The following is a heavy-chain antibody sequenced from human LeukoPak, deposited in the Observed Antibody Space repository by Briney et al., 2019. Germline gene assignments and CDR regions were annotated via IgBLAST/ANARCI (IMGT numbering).Heavy chain of an antibody. CDR1: GGSISSSSYY. D-gene: IGHD3-22*01. Sequence: PSETLSLTCTVSGGSISSSSYYWGWIRQPPGKGLEWIGSIYYSGSTYYNPSLKSRVTISVDTSKNQFSLKLSSVTAADTAVYYCASYEWRDSSGYYCDAFDIWGQGTMVTVSS. J-gene: IGHJ3*02. CDR2: IYYSGST. CDR3: ASYEWRDSSGYYCDAFDI. V-gene: IGHV4-39*01.